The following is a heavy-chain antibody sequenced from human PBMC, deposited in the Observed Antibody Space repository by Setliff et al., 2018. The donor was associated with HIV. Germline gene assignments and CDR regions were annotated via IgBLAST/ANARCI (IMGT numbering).Heavy chain of an antibody. V-gene: IGHV7-4-1*02. CDR3: ARDFLGDPDWSLDY. J-gene: IGHJ4*02. D-gene: IGHD3-9*01. CDR2: INANSGNP. Sequence: ASVKVSCKASGYTFTSYAMNWVRQAPGQGLEWMGWINANSGNPTYAQALSGRFVFSLDTSVTTAYLQISSLTAEDTAVYYCARDFLGDPDWSLDYWGQGTLVTVSS. CDR1: GYTFTSYA.